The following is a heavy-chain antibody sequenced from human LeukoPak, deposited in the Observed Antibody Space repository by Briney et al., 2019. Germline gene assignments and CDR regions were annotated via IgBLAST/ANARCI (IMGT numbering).Heavy chain of an antibody. V-gene: IGHV3-23*01. CDR3: AKDFGCSSTSCYSVY. Sequence: GGSLRLSCAASGFTFSSYSMNWVRQAPGKGLEWVSAISGSGGSTYYADSVKGRFTISRDNSKNTLYLQMNSLRAEDAAVYYCAKDFGCSSTSCYSVYWGQGTLVTVSS. J-gene: IGHJ4*02. D-gene: IGHD2-2*02. CDR1: GFTFSSYS. CDR2: ISGSGGST.